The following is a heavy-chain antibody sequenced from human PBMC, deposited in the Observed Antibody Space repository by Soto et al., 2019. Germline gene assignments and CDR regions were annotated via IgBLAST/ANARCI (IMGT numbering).Heavy chain of an antibody. CDR2: IYYSGST. CDR1: GASISSGGYS. Sequence: TLSLTCAVSGASISSGGYSWSWIRQHPGKGLEWIGYIYYSGSTYYNPSLKSRVTISVDTSKNQFSLKLTSVTAADTAVYYCARRLDPWGQGTLLX. J-gene: IGHJ5*02. CDR3: ARRLDP. V-gene: IGHV4-31*11.